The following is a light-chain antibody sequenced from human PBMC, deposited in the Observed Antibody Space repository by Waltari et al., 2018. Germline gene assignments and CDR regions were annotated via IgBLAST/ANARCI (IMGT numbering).Light chain of an antibody. V-gene: IGKV3-20*01. CDR1: QSVSSSY. CDR3: QQYGSSPQT. CDR2: GAS. J-gene: IGKJ2*01. Sequence: EIVLTQSPGTLSLSPGERPTLPCRASQSVSSSYLAWYQQKPGQAPRLLIYGASSRATGIPDRFSGSGSGTDFTLTISRLEPEDFAVYYCQQYGSSPQTFGQGTKLQI.